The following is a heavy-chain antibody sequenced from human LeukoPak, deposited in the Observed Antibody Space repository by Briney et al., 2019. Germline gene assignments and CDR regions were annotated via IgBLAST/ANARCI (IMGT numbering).Heavy chain of an antibody. CDR3: ARLRTTSAWYFDL. V-gene: IGHV4-34*01. J-gene: IGHJ2*01. Sequence: SETLSLTCAVYSGSFSGYFWTWVRQPPEKGLEWIGEIDRGGSTNYNPSLKSRVTILVDASKNQFSLRLMSVTAADTAVYYCARLRTTSAWYFDLWGRGTLVTVSS. D-gene: IGHD1-1*01. CDR2: IDRGGST. CDR1: SGSFSGYF.